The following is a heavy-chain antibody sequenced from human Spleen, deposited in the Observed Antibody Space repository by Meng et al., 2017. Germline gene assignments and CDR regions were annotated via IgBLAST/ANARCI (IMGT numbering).Heavy chain of an antibody. CDR2: ISYDGSNQ. CDR1: GFTFSSYS. CDR3: AKENYYGSGSYYNDL. D-gene: IGHD3-10*01. J-gene: IGHJ2*01. Sequence: GESLKISCAASGFTFSSYSMHWVRQAPGKGPEWVAVISYDGSNQYYADSVKGRFTISRDNSKNTLYLQMNSLRAEDTAVYYCAKENYYGSGSYYNDLWGRGTLVTVSS. V-gene: IGHV3-30*07.